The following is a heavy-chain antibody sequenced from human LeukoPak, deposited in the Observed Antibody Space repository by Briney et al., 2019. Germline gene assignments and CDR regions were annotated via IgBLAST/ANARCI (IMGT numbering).Heavy chain of an antibody. CDR1: GFTFSSYA. J-gene: IGHJ4*02. Sequence: PGGSLRLSCAASGFTFSSYAMSWVRQAPGKGLEWVSAISGSGGSTYYADSVKGRFTISRDNSKNTLYLQMNSLRAEDTAVYYCARDNFKVVVAAINLDYWGQGTLVTVSS. D-gene: IGHD2-15*01. CDR3: ARDNFKVVVAAINLDY. CDR2: ISGSGGST. V-gene: IGHV3-23*01.